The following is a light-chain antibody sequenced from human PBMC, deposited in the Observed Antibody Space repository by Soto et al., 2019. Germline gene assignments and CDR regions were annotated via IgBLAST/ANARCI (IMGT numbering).Light chain of an antibody. J-gene: IGKJ4*01. CDR1: QSVLYSSNNKNY. Sequence: EILVTQSPASLAVSLGERATINCKSSQSVLYSSNNKNYLAWYQQKPRQPPKLLIYWASTRESGVPDRFSGSGSGTDFTLTISSPQAEDVAVYYCQQYYNTPLTFGGGTKVDIK. CDR2: WAS. CDR3: QQYYNTPLT. V-gene: IGKV4-1*01.